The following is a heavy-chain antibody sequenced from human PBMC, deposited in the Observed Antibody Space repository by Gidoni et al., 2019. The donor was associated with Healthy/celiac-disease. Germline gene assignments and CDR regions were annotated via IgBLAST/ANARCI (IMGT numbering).Heavy chain of an antibody. Sequence: EVQLLESGGGLVQPGGSLRLSCAAPGLTFSSHAMSWVRQAPGKGLEWVSAISGSGDSTYYADSVKGRFTISRDNSKNTLYLQMSSLRAEDTAVYYCAKDSEEYCSSTSCYRFAYWGQGTLVTVSS. CDR1: GLTFSSHA. D-gene: IGHD2-2*02. CDR2: ISGSGDST. CDR3: AKDSEEYCSSTSCYRFAY. J-gene: IGHJ4*02. V-gene: IGHV3-23*01.